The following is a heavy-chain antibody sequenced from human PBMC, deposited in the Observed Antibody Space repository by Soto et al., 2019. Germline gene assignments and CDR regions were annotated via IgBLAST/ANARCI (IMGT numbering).Heavy chain of an antibody. J-gene: IGHJ4*02. D-gene: IGHD6-25*01. CDR1: GGSISSYS. Sequence: ASETLSLTCTVSGGSISSYSWNWIRQPPGKGLEWIGYIFYTGSTNYNPSLKSRVTISVDTSKNQFSLRLTSVTAADTAVYYCATASGWDRNFDYWGQGTLVTVSS. CDR2: IFYTGST. CDR3: ATASGWDRNFDY. V-gene: IGHV4-59*01.